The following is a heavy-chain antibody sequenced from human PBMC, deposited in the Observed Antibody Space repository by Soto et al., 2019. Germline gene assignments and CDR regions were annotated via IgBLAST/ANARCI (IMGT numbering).Heavy chain of an antibody. CDR3: ARDPSKLVRQLVFGYFDY. CDR2: TYYRSKWYN. V-gene: IGHV6-1*01. D-gene: IGHD6-13*01. Sequence: PSQTLSLTCAISGDSVSSNSAAWNWIRQSPSRGLEWLGRTYYRSKWYNDYAVSVKSRITINPDTSKNQFSLQLNSVTPEDTAVYYCARDPSKLVRQLVFGYFDYWGQGTLVTVSS. J-gene: IGHJ4*02. CDR1: GDSVSSNSAA.